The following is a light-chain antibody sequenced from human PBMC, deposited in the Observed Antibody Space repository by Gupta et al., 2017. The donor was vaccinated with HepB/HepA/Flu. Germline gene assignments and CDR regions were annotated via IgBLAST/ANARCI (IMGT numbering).Light chain of an antibody. CDR1: SSDIGSYNY. Sequence: QSALTQPASVPGSPGQSITISCTGTSSDIGSYNYVSWYQQHPGKAPKVIIYDVSTRPSGISNRFSGSKSGNTASLTISGLQAEDEAHYYCTSYTRTSSLEGIVGGGTKLTVL. CDR3: TSYTRTSSLEGI. V-gene: IGLV2-14*03. CDR2: DVS. J-gene: IGLJ2*01.